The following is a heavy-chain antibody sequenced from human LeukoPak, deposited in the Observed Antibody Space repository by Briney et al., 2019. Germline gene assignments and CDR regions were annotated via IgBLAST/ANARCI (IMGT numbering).Heavy chain of an antibody. CDR3: ARVGSGYYNSAHSGIDY. CDR1: CRPINSRGNY. V-gene: IGHV4-31*03. Sequence: SHTLSLTCTASCRPINSRGNYWSWIRQPPGKVLELVGYFDYDGSTYSNPSLKSRVAISVDTYKNQFPLKLSAVTAADTAVYYCARVGSGYYNSAHSGIDYWGQGTLVTVSS. D-gene: IGHD3-22*01. CDR2: FDYDGST. J-gene: IGHJ4*02.